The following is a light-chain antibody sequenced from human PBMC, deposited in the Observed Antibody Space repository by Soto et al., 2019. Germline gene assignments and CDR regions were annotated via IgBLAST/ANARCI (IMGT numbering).Light chain of an antibody. Sequence: ESVLTQSPGTLSLSPGERATLSCRASQSVSSNFLAWYQQKPGQAPRLLIYGASSRATGVPDRFSGGGSGTDFTLTISRLEPEDFAVYYCQQYARSPYTFGQETKLEIK. CDR2: GAS. CDR3: QQYARSPYT. J-gene: IGKJ2*01. CDR1: QSVSSNF. V-gene: IGKV3-20*01.